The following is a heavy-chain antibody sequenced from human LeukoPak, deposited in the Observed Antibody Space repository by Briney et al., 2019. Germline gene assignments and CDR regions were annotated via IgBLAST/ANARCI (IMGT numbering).Heavy chain of an antibody. Sequence: SETLSLTCTVSGGSISSYYWSWIRQPPGKGLEWIGYIYTSGSTNYNPSLKSRVTISVDTSKNQFSLKLSSVTAADTAVYYCARAKYSSSWYTAPYYFDYWGQGTLVTVS. V-gene: IGHV4-4*09. CDR3: ARAKYSSSWYTAPYYFDY. CDR1: GGSISSYY. D-gene: IGHD6-13*01. CDR2: IYTSGST. J-gene: IGHJ4*02.